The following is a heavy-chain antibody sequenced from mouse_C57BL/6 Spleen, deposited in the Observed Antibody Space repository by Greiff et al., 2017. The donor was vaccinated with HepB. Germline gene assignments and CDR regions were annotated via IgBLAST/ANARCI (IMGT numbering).Heavy chain of an antibody. J-gene: IGHJ3*01. CDR1: GYAFSSSW. Sequence: QVQLQQSGPELVRPGASVKISCKASGYAFSSSWMNWVKQRPGKGLEWIGRIYPGDGDTNYNGKFKGKATLTADKSSSTAYMQLSSLTSEDSAVYFCARDSDGYSLFAYWGQGTLVTVSA. D-gene: IGHD2-3*01. CDR2: IYPGDGDT. CDR3: ARDSDGYSLFAY. V-gene: IGHV1-82*01.